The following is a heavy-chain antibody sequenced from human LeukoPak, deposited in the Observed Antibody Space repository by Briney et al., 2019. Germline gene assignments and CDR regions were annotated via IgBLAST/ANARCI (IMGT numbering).Heavy chain of an antibody. CDR1: GGSISSGGYS. CDR2: IYHSGST. D-gene: IGHD2-15*01. CDR3: ARDPHCSGGSCYNYWYFDL. J-gene: IGHJ2*01. Sequence: SQTLSLTCAVSGGSISSGGYSWSWIRQPRGKGLEWIGYIYHSGSTYYNPSLKSRVTISVDRSKNQFSLRLSSVTAADTAVYYCARDPHCSGGSCYNYWYFDLWGRGTLVTVSS. V-gene: IGHV4-30-2*01.